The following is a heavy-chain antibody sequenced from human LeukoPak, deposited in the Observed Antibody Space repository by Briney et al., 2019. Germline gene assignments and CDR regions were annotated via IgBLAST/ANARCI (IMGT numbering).Heavy chain of an antibody. Sequence: ASVKVSCKASGYTFTSYGISWVRQAPGQGLEWMGWMNPNSGNTGYAQKFQGRVTMTRNTSISTAYMELSSLRSEDTAVYYCARGICSSTSCYVSNYVGYYYGMDVWGQGTTVTVSS. V-gene: IGHV1-8*02. CDR2: MNPNSGNT. CDR1: GYTFTSYG. D-gene: IGHD2-2*01. J-gene: IGHJ6*02. CDR3: ARGICSSTSCYVSNYVGYYYGMDV.